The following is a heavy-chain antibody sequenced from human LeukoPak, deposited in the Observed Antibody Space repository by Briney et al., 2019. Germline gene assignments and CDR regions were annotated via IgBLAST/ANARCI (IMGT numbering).Heavy chain of an antibody. CDR2: ISSDSSSI. Sequence: GGSLRLSCAASGFTFSNYRMNWVRQAPGKGLEWVSYISSDSSSIYYGDSVKGRFTISRDNAKNSLYLQMNSLRDEDTAVYYCAREPTGSDYGWFDPRGQGTLVTVSS. V-gene: IGHV3-48*02. CDR3: AREPTGSDYGWFDP. J-gene: IGHJ5*02. D-gene: IGHD4-17*01. CDR1: GFTFSNYR.